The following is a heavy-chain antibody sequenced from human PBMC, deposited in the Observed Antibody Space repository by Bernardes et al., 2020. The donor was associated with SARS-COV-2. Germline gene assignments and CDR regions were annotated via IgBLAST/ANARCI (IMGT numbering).Heavy chain of an antibody. D-gene: IGHD2-21*02. CDR1: GFTFTTYG. CDR3: AKDGGGSYGVFCDT. CDR2: IVGGGGGT. Sequence: GGSLRLSCAASGFTFTTYGMSWVRQAPGKGLEWVSGIVGGGGGTHYADSVRGRFTIPGDNSKSTRYLQLNSLRDEDTAIYYCAKDGGGSYGVFCDTWGQGALVTVSS. J-gene: IGHJ1*01. V-gene: IGHV3-23*01.